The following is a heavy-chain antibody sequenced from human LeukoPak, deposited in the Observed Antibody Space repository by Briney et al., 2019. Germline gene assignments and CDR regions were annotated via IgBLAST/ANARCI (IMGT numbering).Heavy chain of an antibody. CDR2: IIPIFGTA. V-gene: IGHV1-69*06. CDR3: ARGDSGWFPVDY. J-gene: IGHJ4*02. D-gene: IGHD6-19*01. Sequence: SVKVSCKASGGTFSSYAISWVRQAPGQGLEWMGGIIPIFGTANYAQKFQGRVTITADKSTSTAYMELSSLRSEDTAVYYCARGDSGWFPVDYWGQGTLVTVSS. CDR1: GGTFSSYA.